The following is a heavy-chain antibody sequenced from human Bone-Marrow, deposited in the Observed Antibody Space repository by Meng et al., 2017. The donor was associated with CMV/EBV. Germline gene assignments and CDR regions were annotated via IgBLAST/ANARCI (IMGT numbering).Heavy chain of an antibody. CDR3: ARGCSTSCYYGMDV. Sequence: GSLRLSCTVSGGSISSYYWSWIRQPPGKGLECIGYIYYSGSTNYNPSLKSRVTISVDTSKNQFSLKLSSVTPADTAVYYCARGCSTSCYYGMDVWGQGTTVTVSS. CDR2: IYYSGST. CDR1: GGSISSYY. V-gene: IGHV4-59*01. J-gene: IGHJ6*02. D-gene: IGHD2-2*01.